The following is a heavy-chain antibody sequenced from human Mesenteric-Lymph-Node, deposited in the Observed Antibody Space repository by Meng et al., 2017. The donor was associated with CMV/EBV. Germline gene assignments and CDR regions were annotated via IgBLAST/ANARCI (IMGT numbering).Heavy chain of an antibody. CDR3: ARDHLPYTWNYGPNYFDY. Sequence: YTFTSNGIGWVRQAPGQGLEWMGWISGHNGNTNYAQKFQGRVTMTTDTSTSTAYMELRSLRSDDTAVYYCARDHLPYTWNYGPNYFDYWGQGTLVTVSS. D-gene: IGHD1-7*01. V-gene: IGHV1-18*01. J-gene: IGHJ4*02. CDR2: ISGHNGNT. CDR1: YTFTSNG.